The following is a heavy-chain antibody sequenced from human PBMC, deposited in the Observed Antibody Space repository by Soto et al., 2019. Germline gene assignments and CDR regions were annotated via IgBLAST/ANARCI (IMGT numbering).Heavy chain of an antibody. CDR1: GYSSSNYY. CDR3: ASVTTIWSN. V-gene: IGHV1-46*01. CDR2: VNPNGETT. J-gene: IGHJ4*02. Sequence: QVQVVQSGAEVKEPGASVKVSCKASGYSSSNYYTHWVRQAPGQGPEWMGIVNPNGETTNYAQRFQGRVALTRDTSTNTDYMDLSRLTSDDTAIYFCASVTTIWSNWGQGTLVTVSS. D-gene: IGHD2-21*02.